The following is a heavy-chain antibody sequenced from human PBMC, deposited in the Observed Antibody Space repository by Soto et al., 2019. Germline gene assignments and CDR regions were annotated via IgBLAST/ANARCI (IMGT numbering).Heavy chain of an antibody. Sequence: QDQLVQSGAEVKKPGSSVKVSCKASGGTFSSHTFSWVRQAPGQGLEWMGRIIPALGTATYAQKFQGRVTITADESATTVYMELNSLRSEDTAVYYCARTDFGDYWYFELWGRGTLVTVPS. CDR1: GGTFSSHT. CDR3: ARTDFGDYWYFEL. J-gene: IGHJ2*01. V-gene: IGHV1-69*08. CDR2: IIPALGTA. D-gene: IGHD4-17*01.